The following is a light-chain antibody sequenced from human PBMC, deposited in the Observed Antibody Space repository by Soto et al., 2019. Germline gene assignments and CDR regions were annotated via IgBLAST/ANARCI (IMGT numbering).Light chain of an antibody. CDR2: SAS. Sequence: DIVLTQSPGTLSLSPGERATLSCRPSQSINSRYLAWYQQKPGQTPRLLIYSASSRATGIPDRFSSSGSGTDFTLTISRLEPEDFAVYYCQQCASSSPYTFGQGTRLEI. J-gene: IGKJ2*01. CDR3: QQCASSSPYT. V-gene: IGKV3-20*01. CDR1: QSINSRY.